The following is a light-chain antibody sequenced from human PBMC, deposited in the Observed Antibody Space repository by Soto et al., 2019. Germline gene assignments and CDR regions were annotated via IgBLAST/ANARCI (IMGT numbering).Light chain of an antibody. V-gene: IGKV3-20*01. CDR1: QTVTSY. J-gene: IGKJ1*01. Sequence: EIVLTQSPGTLSLSPGETATLSCRASQTVTSYFAWYQQKPGQAPRLLIYGASSRATGIPDRFSGSGSGTDFTLTISGLEPEDFAVYCCQQYGYSPRTFGQGTKVEIK. CDR3: QQYGYSPRT. CDR2: GAS.